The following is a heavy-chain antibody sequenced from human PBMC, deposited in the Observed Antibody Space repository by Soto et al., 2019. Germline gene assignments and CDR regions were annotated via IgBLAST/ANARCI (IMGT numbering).Heavy chain of an antibody. CDR2: IHNSGST. CDR3: ARGLPHFYGSGKAAFDY. CDR1: GGSISSCY. J-gene: IGHJ4*02. D-gene: IGHD3-10*01. V-gene: IGHV4-59*01. Sequence: PSETLSLTCTVSGGSISSCYWRWIRQPPGKGLEWSGYIHNSGSTNYNPSLKSRVTISVDTSKNQFSLKLSSVTAADTAVYYCARGLPHFYGSGKAAFDYWGQGTLVTGS.